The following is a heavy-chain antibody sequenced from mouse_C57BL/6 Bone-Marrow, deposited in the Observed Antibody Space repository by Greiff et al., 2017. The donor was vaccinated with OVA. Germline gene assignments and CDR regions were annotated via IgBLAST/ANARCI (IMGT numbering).Heavy chain of an antibody. Sequence: QVQLKQSGPVLVKPGASVKISCKASGYAFSSSWMNWVKQRPGKGLEWIGRIYPGDGDTNYNGKFKGKATLTADQSSSTASMQLRRLTSEDSAVYFCARWRYYCGSSPYAMGYWGQGTSVTVSS. CDR2: IYPGDGDT. D-gene: IGHD1-1*01. V-gene: IGHV1-82*01. CDR1: GYAFSSSW. CDR3: ARWRYYCGSSPYAMGY. J-gene: IGHJ4*01.